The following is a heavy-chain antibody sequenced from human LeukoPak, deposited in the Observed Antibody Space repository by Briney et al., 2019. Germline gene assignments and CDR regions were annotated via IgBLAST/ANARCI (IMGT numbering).Heavy chain of an antibody. Sequence: ASVKVSCKASGYTFTSYGISWVRQAPGQGLEWMGWISAYNGNTKYAQKLQGRVTMTRDTSTSTAYMELRSLRSDDTAVYYCARDGHRMYYYGSSDYRFDSWGQGTLVTVSS. CDR3: ARDGHRMYYYGSSDYRFDS. V-gene: IGHV1-18*01. CDR1: GYTFTSYG. CDR2: ISAYNGNT. J-gene: IGHJ4*02. D-gene: IGHD3-22*01.